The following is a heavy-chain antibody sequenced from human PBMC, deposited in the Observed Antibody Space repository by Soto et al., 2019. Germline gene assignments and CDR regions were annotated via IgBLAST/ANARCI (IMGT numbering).Heavy chain of an antibody. CDR3: ARQTSSSWYTYYYYYGMDV. CDR2: IYYSGST. V-gene: IGHV4-39*01. CDR1: GGSISSSSYY. Sequence: SLTCTVSGGSISSSSYYWGWIRQPPGKGLEWIGSIYYSGSTYYNPSLKSRVTISVDTSKNQFSLKLSSVTAADTAVYYCARQTSSSWYTYYYYYGMDVWGQGTTVTVSS. D-gene: IGHD6-13*01. J-gene: IGHJ6*02.